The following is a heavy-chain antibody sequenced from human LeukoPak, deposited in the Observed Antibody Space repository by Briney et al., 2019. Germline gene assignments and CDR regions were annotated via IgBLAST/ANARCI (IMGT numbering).Heavy chain of an antibody. CDR3: ARDGASGSYYTTVSG. J-gene: IGHJ4*02. V-gene: IGHV3-20*04. D-gene: IGHD3-10*01. CDR1: GFTFDDYG. Sequence: GGSLRLSCAASGFTFDDYGMSWVRQAPGKGLEWVSGINWNGGSTGYADSVKGRFTISRDNAKKSLYLEMNSLRAEDTALYYCARDGASGSYYTTVSGWGQGTLATVSS. CDR2: INWNGGST.